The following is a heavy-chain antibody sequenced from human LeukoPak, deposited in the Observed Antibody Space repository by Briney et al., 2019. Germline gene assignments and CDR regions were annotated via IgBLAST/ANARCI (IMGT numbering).Heavy chain of an antibody. J-gene: IGHJ4*02. CDR1: GFPFSDYY. CDR2: ISSSGSTI. CDR3: ARYQGSVTVVTLSPFDY. V-gene: IGHV3-11*01. D-gene: IGHD4-23*01. Sequence: PGGSLRLSCAASGFPFSDYYMSWIRQAPGKGLEWVSYISSSGSTIYYADSVKGRFTISRDNAKNSLYLQMNSLRAEDTAVYYCARYQGSVTVVTLSPFDYWGEGTLVTVSS.